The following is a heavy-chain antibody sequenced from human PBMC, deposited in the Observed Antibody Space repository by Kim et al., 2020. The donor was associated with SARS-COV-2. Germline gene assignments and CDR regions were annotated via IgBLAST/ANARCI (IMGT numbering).Heavy chain of an antibody. D-gene: IGHD2-21*02. Sequence: GGSLRLSCAASGFTFSSYSMNWVRQAPGKGLEWVSSISSSSSYIYYADSVKGRFTISRDNAKNSLYLQMNSLRAEDTAVYYCARDKRNCGGDCYDAFDIWGQGTMVTVSS. J-gene: IGHJ3*02. V-gene: IGHV3-21*01. CDR1: GFTFSSYS. CDR3: ARDKRNCGGDCYDAFDI. CDR2: ISSSSSYI.